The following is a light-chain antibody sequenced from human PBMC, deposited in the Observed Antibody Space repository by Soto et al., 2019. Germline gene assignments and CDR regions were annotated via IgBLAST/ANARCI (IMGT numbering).Light chain of an antibody. CDR2: EVT. CDR3: SSYAGSNNPYV. CDR1: SGDIGGYDY. Sequence: QSVLTQPPSASGSPGQSVTISCTGTSGDIGGYDYVSWYQQHPGTAPKLMIYEVTKRPLGVPDRFSGSKSGNMASLTVSGLQAEDEADYYCSSYAGSNNPYVFGTGTKVTVL. V-gene: IGLV2-8*01. J-gene: IGLJ1*01.